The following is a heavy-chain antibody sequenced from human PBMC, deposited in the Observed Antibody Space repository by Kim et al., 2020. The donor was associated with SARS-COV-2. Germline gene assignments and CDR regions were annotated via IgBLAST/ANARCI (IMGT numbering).Heavy chain of an antibody. D-gene: IGHD2-2*02. J-gene: IGHJ4*02. Sequence: SETLSLTCTVSGDSISSYYWSWIRQPAGKGLEWIGRIYSTGSTNYNPSLKSRVTMSVDRSKNLFSLKLTTVTAADTALYYCARIKSNTREPFDYWGPGTL. V-gene: IGHV4-4*07. CDR2: IYSTGST. CDR1: GDSISSYY. CDR3: ARIKSNTREPFDY.